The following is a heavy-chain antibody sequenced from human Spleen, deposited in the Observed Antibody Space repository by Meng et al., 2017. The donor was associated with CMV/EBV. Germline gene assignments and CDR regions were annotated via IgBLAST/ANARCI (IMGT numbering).Heavy chain of an antibody. D-gene: IGHD6-13*01. CDR3: ARDVAAAGNRFDT. Sequence: SETLSLTCTVSGGSINNYYWTWIRQPPGKGMEWIGYMHYTGSTHYNPSLKSRVTISANTSKNQYSLKLTSGSAADTAVVYCARDVAAAGNRFDTWGQGALVTVSS. CDR1: GGSINNYY. CDR2: MHYTGST. V-gene: IGHV4-59*01. J-gene: IGHJ5*02.